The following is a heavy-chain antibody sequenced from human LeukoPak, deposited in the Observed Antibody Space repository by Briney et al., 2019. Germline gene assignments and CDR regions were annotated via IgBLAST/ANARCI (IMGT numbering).Heavy chain of an antibody. J-gene: IGHJ4*02. CDR3: ARAWLGGSFDY. D-gene: IGHD3-16*01. V-gene: IGHV1-18*01. CDR2: ISAYNGNT. Sequence: ASVKVSCKASGYTFTSYAMHWVRQAPGQRLEWMGWISAYNGNTNYAQKLQGRVTMTTDTSTSTAYMELRSLRSDDTAVYYCARAWLGGSFDYWGQGTLVTVSS. CDR1: GYTFTSYA.